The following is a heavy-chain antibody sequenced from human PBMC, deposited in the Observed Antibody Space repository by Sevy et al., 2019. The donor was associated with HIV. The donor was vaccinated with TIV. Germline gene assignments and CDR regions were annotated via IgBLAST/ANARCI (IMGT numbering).Heavy chain of an antibody. J-gene: IGHJ4*02. CDR2: IRSKTNNYAT. D-gene: IGHD2-21*02. CDR1: GFNFSGAA. CDR3: TTYGGGDCHPD. Sequence: GGSLRLSCAASGFNFSGAAIFWVRQASGKGLEWVGRIRSKTNNYATIYATSLKGRFTISRDDSKNTVYLQLNGLKTEDTAVYYCTTYGGGDCHPDWGQGTLVTVSS. V-gene: IGHV3-73*01.